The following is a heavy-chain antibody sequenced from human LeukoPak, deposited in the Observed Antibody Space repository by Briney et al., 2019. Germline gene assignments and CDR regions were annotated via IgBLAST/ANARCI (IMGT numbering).Heavy chain of an antibody. CDR1: GFPFSTYG. J-gene: IGHJ4*02. CDR3: ARLTGTTGFDY. CDR2: IKQDGSDK. D-gene: IGHD1-1*01. Sequence: GGSLRLSFAASGFPFSTYGMSWVRQAPGKGLEWVANIKQDGSDKYYVDSVKGRFTISRGNAKNSLYLQLNSLRADDTAVYYCARLTGTTGFDYWGQGTLVTVSS. V-gene: IGHV3-7*01.